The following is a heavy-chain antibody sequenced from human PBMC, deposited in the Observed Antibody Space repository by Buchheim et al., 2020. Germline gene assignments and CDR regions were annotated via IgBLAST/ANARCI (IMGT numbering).Heavy chain of an antibody. CDR3: ARAGGSGSHFLNYYYYYMDV. CDR1: GFTFDDYG. Sequence: EVQLLESGGGVVRPGGSLRLSCAASGFTFDDYGMTWIRQAPGKGLEWVSGISWRGGSTGYAGSVKGRFTISRDNAKKSLYLQMNSLRGEDTALYYCARAGGSGSHFLNYYYYYMDVWGKGTT. J-gene: IGHJ6*03. CDR2: ISWRGGST. V-gene: IGHV3-20*04. D-gene: IGHD3-10*01.